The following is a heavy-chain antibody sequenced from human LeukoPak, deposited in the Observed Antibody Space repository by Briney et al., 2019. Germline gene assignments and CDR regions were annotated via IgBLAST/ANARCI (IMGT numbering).Heavy chain of an antibody. D-gene: IGHD2-2*01. CDR1: GGSFSGYY. J-gene: IGHJ3*02. Sequence: SETLSLTCAVYGGSFSGYYWSWIRQPPGKGLEWIGEINHSGSTNYNPSLKSRVTISVDTSKNQFSLKLSSVTAADTAVYYCASNKVVTDAFDIWGQGTMVTVSS. V-gene: IGHV4-34*01. CDR3: ASNKVVTDAFDI. CDR2: INHSGST.